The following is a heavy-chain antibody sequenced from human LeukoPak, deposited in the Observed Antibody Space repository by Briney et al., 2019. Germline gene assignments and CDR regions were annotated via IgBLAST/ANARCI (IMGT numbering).Heavy chain of an antibody. Sequence: PSETLSLTCAVYGGSFSGYYWSWIRQPPGKGLEWIGEINYSGSTNYNPSLKSRVTISVDTSKNQFSLKLSSVTAADTAVYYCARISSSSWYRRGNWFDPWGQGTLVTVSS. CDR3: ARISSSSWYRRGNWFDP. CDR2: INYSGST. V-gene: IGHV4-34*01. J-gene: IGHJ5*02. D-gene: IGHD6-13*01. CDR1: GGSFSGYY.